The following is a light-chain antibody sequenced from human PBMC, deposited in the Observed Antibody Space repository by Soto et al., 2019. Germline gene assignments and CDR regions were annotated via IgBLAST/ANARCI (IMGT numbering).Light chain of an antibody. CDR2: EVT. V-gene: IGLV2-23*02. CDR3: CSYASSSTFV. CDR1: SSDVGGYNL. Sequence: QSALTQPASVSGSPGQSITLSCTGTSSDVGGYNLVSWYQQHPGKAPKVLIYEVTKRPSGVSNRFSGSKSGNTASLTISGLQAEDEADYYCCSYASSSTFVFGGGTKLTVL. J-gene: IGLJ2*01.